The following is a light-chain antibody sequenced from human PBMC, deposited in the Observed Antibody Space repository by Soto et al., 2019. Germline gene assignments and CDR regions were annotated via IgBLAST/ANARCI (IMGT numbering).Light chain of an antibody. V-gene: IGLV2-14*01. Sequence: QSALTQPASVSGSPGQSITISCTGTSSDVGGYNYVSWYQQHPGKVPKLMIYEVSNRPSGVSNRFSGSKSGTTASLTISGLQAEDEADYYCSSYTSSSTPYVFGPGTKVTVL. CDR3: SSYTSSSTPYV. CDR2: EVS. CDR1: SSDVGGYNY. J-gene: IGLJ1*01.